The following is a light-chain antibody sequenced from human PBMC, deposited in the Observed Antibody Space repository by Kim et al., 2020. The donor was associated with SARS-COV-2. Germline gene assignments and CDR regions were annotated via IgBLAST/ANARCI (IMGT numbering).Light chain of an antibody. J-gene: IGLJ3*02. CDR2: GNS. Sequence: QRVTTSCTGGTSNIGAGYDVHWYQHLPGTAPKLLIYGNSNRPSGVPDRFSGSKSGTSASLAITGLQAEDEADYHCQSYDSSLSGWVFGGGTQLTVL. CDR1: TSNIGAGYD. CDR3: QSYDSSLSGWV. V-gene: IGLV1-40*01.